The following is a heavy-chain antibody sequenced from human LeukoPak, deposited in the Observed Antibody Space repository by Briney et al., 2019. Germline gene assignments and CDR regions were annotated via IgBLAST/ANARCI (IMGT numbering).Heavy chain of an antibody. D-gene: IGHD4-17*01. CDR3: ARDRAGDYSDY. CDR2: IYSGGST. J-gene: IGHJ4*02. Sequence: GGSLRLYCAASGFIVSSNYMSWVRQAPGKGLELVSVIYSGGSTYYADSVKGRFTISRDNSKNTLYLQMNSLRAEDTAVYYCARDRAGDYSDYWGQGTLVTVSS. CDR1: GFIVSSNY. V-gene: IGHV3-53*01.